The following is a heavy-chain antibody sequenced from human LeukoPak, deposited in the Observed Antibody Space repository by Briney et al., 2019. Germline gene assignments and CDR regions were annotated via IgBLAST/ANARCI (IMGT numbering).Heavy chain of an antibody. D-gene: IGHD6-19*01. CDR3: ARLGRQWLETSYFDY. CDR1: GYSFGNRW. V-gene: IGHV5-51*01. CDR2: IYPDDSDT. Sequence: GESLKISCKGSGYSFGNRWIGWVRQMPGKGLERMGIIYPDDSDTIYSPSFEGQVTISADKSISTAYLQWSSLKASDTAMYYCARLGRQWLETSYFDYWGQGTLVTVSS. J-gene: IGHJ4*02.